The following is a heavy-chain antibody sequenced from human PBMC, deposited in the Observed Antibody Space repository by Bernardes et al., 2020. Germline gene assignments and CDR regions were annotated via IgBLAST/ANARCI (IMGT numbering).Heavy chain of an antibody. CDR3: ARGAAYSSGWYVR. Sequence: VGSLRLSCAASGFTFSSYAMHWVRQAPGKGLEWVAVISYDGSNKYYADSVKGRFTISRDNSKNTLYLQMNSLRAEDTAVYYCARGAAYSSGWYVRWGQGTLVTVSS. V-gene: IGHV3-30-3*01. D-gene: IGHD6-19*01. CDR1: GFTFSSYA. J-gene: IGHJ4*02. CDR2: ISYDGSNK.